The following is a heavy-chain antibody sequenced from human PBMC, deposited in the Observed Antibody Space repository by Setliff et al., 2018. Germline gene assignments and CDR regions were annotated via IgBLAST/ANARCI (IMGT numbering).Heavy chain of an antibody. CDR3: ARTGTYRYFDY. V-gene: IGHV4-39*01. CDR1: GASITNINYY. D-gene: IGHD1-1*01. J-gene: IGHJ4*02. Sequence: PSETLSLTCTVSGASITNINYYWGLIRQPPGKGPEWIGSIFYSGRTFYNPSLKSRVTISVDTAKNQFSLKLTSVTAADTAVYYCARTGTYRYFDYWGQGTRVTVSS. CDR2: IFYSGRT.